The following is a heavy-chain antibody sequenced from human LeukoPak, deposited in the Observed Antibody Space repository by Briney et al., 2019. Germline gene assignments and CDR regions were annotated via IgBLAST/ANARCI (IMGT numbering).Heavy chain of an antibody. Sequence: SGGSLRLSCAASGFTFSNAWMSWVRQASGKGLEWVGRIKSKTDGGTTDYAAPVKGRFTISRDDSKNTLYLQMNSLKTEDTAVYYCTTDPAVYCYYYMDVWGKGTTVTVSS. CDR1: GFTFSNAW. V-gene: IGHV3-15*01. CDR3: TTDPAVYCYYYMDV. CDR2: IKSKTDGGTT. J-gene: IGHJ6*03.